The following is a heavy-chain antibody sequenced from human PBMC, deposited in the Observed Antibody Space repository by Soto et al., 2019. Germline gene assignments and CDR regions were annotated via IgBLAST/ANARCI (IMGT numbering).Heavy chain of an antibody. V-gene: IGHV4-34*01. CDR1: GGSFSGYY. CDR3: ARGQEPIVANH. J-gene: IGHJ5*02. D-gene: IGHD5-12*01. Sequence: SETLSLTCAVYGGSFSGYYWSWIRQPPGKGLEWIGEINDSGSTNYNPSLKSRVTISADTSKNQFSLKLNSVTAADTAVYYCARGQEPIVANHWDQGTLVTVSS. CDR2: INDSGST.